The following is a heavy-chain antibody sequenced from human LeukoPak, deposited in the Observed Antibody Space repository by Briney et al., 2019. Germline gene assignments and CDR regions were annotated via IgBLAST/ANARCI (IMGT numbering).Heavy chain of an antibody. J-gene: IGHJ4*02. D-gene: IGHD2-21*02. Sequence: ASVKVSYKASGYTFTSYYMHWVRQAPGQGLEWMGIINPSGGSTSYAQKFQGRVTMTRDTSTSTVYMELSSLRSEDTAVYYCARDLPIVVVTAIQGGFDYWGQGTLVTVSS. V-gene: IGHV1-46*01. CDR2: INPSGGST. CDR1: GYTFTSYY. CDR3: ARDLPIVVVTAIQGGFDY.